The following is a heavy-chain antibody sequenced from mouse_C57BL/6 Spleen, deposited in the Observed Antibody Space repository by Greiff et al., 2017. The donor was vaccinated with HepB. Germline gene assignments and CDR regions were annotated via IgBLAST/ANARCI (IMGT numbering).Heavy chain of an antibody. D-gene: IGHD2-2*01. CDR1: GYTFTSYW. CDR2: IDPSDSYT. CDR3: ARPHGYDGGVDY. Sequence: VKLMESGAELVKPGASVKLSCKASGYTFTSYWMQWVKQRPGQGLEWIGEIDPSDSYTNYNQKFKGKATLTVDTSSSTAYMQLSSLTSEDSAVYYCARPHGYDGGVDYWGQGTTLTVSS. J-gene: IGHJ2*01. V-gene: IGHV1-50*01.